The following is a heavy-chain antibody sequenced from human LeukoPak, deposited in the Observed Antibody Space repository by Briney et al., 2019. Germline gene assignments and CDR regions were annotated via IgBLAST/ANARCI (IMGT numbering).Heavy chain of an antibody. D-gene: IGHD1-26*01. CDR3: ARRSGSYRGSFDY. Sequence: GGFLRLSCAASGFTFSSYAMHWVRQAPGKGLEYVSAISSNGGSTYYANSVKGRFTISRDNSKNTLYLQMGSLRAEDMAVYYCARRSGSYRGSFDYWGQGTLVTVSS. CDR1: GFTFSSYA. V-gene: IGHV3-64*01. J-gene: IGHJ4*02. CDR2: ISSNGGST.